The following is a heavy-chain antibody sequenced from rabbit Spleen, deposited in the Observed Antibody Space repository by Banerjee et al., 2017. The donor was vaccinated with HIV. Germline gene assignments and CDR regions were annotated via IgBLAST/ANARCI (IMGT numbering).Heavy chain of an antibody. CDR2: LYTDVLTT. Sequence: QEQLVESGGDLVKPEGSLTLTCTASGFDLSSYYYLCWVRQAPGKGLEWIGCLYTDVLTTWYASWVNGRFTISKASSTTVTLQMTSLTAADTATYFCVRDGGTSFSTYGMDLWGQGTLVTVS. CDR3: VRDGGTSFSTYGMDL. J-gene: IGHJ6*01. CDR1: GFDLSSYYY. D-gene: IGHD8-1*01. V-gene: IGHV1S45*01.